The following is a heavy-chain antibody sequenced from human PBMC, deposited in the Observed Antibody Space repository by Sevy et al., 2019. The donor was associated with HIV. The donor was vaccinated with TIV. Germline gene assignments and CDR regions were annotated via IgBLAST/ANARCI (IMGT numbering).Heavy chain of an antibody. CDR1: GFTFSSHW. Sequence: WGSLRLSCAASGFTFSSHWMSWVRQAPGKGLEWVANIKQDGSDKYYVDSVKGRFTISRDNAKNSLSLQMNSLRAEDTAVYYCARDTGGIGMDVWGQGTTVTVSS. CDR2: IKQDGSDK. V-gene: IGHV3-7*01. D-gene: IGHD6-13*01. CDR3: ARDTGGIGMDV. J-gene: IGHJ6*02.